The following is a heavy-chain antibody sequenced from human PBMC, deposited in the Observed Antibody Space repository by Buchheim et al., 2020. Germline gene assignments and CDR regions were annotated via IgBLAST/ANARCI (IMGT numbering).Heavy chain of an antibody. D-gene: IGHD5-24*01. CDR1: GFTFSSYW. Sequence: EVQLVESGGGLVQPGGSLRLSCAASGFTFSSYWMSWVRQAPGKGLEWVANIKQDGSEKYYVDSVKGRFTISRENAKNSLYLQMNSLRAEDTAVYYCAKARESSYYYYGMDVWGQGTT. CDR2: IKQDGSEK. J-gene: IGHJ6*02. V-gene: IGHV3-7*01. CDR3: AKARESSYYYYGMDV.